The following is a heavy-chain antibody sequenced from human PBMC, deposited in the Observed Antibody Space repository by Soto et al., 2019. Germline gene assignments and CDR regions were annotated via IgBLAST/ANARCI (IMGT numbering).Heavy chain of an antibody. J-gene: IGHJ5*02. D-gene: IGHD6-19*01. CDR1: GFTFSSYA. CDR3: AKDSYSTGGHWFAP. V-gene: IGHV3-23*01. CDR2: ISGSDTNT. Sequence: EVQLLESGGGLVQPGGSLRLSCAASGFTFSSYAMSWVRQAPGKGLEWVTAISGSDTNTFYPDSVKGRFTVSRDNSKNTLYLQMSSLPAEDTAVYYCAKDSYSTGGHWFAPWGQGTLVTVSS.